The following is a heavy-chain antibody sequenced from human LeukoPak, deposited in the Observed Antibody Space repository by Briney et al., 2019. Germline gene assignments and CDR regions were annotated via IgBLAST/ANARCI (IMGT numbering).Heavy chain of an antibody. D-gene: IGHD6-19*01. CDR1: GYTFTSYD. J-gene: IGHJ4*02. Sequence: GASVKVSCKASGYTFTSYDINWVRQATGQGLEWMGWMNPNSGNTGYAQKFQGRVTMTRNTSISTAYMELSSLRSEDMAVYYCARARSGWYPSHDYWGQGTLVTVSS. CDR3: ARARSGWYPSHDY. V-gene: IGHV1-8*01. CDR2: MNPNSGNT.